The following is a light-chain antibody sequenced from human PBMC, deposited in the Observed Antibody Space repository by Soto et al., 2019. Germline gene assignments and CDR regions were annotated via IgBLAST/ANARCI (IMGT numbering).Light chain of an antibody. CDR1: SSDIGGYNY. CDR3: RSYTSSSTRV. Sequence: QSALTQPASVSGSPGQSITISCTGTSSDIGGYNYVSWYQQHPGKAPKLMIYEFVNRPSGVSNRFSGSKPGNTASVTISGLQAEDEAGYCCRSYTSSSTRVFGGGTKVTVL. V-gene: IGLV2-14*01. CDR2: EFV. J-gene: IGLJ2*01.